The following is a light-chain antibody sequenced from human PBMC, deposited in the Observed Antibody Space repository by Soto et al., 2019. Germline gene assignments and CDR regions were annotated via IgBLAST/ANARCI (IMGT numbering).Light chain of an antibody. CDR3: QQYGRSPRT. V-gene: IGKV3-20*01. CDR1: QSITSNF. Sequence: EIVLTQSPGTLSLSPGERATLSCRASQSITSNFLAWYLQKPGLPPRLLIYHASSRATGIPDRFSGSGSGTDFTLTISRLEPEDFAVYYCQQYGRSPRTFGQGTKLEI. CDR2: HAS. J-gene: IGKJ2*02.